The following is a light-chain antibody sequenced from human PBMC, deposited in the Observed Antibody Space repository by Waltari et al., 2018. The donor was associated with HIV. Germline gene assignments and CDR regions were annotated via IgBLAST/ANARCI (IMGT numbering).Light chain of an antibody. Sequence: SSELTQDPAVSVALGQTVRITCQGDSLRSYYASWYQQKPGQAPVLVVFGKNNRPSGTPDRFSCSSSGNTASLTITGAQAEDEADYYCNSRDSSGNHRLFGTGTKVTVL. V-gene: IGLV3-19*01. CDR1: SLRSYY. CDR2: GKN. J-gene: IGLJ1*01. CDR3: NSRDSSGNHRL.